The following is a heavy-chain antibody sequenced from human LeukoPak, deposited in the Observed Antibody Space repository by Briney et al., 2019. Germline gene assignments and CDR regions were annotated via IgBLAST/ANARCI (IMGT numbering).Heavy chain of an antibody. D-gene: IGHD6-13*01. CDR1: GYTFTSYG. V-gene: IGHV1-18*01. CDR2: ISAYNGNT. CDR3: ARGDSSSWPYYYYYYGMDV. J-gene: IGHJ6*02. Sequence: GASVKVSCKASGYTFTSYGISWVRQAPGQGLEWMGWISAYNGNTNYAQKLQGRVTMTTDTSTSTAYMELRSLRSDDTAVYYCARGDSSSWPYYYYYYGMDVWGQGTTVTVSS.